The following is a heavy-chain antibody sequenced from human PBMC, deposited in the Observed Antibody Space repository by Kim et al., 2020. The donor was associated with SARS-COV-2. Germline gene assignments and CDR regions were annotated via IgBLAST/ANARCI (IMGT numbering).Heavy chain of an antibody. J-gene: IGHJ6*01. CDR1: GFTFSSYG. Sequence: GGSLRLSCAASGFTFSSYGMHWVRQAPGKGLEWVAVISYDGSNKYYADSVKGRFTISRDNSKNTLYLQMNSLRAEDTAVYYCAKDLREVDQYYYGMDVWG. D-gene: IGHD1-26*01. CDR2: ISYDGSNK. V-gene: IGHV3-30*18. CDR3: AKDLREVDQYYYGMDV.